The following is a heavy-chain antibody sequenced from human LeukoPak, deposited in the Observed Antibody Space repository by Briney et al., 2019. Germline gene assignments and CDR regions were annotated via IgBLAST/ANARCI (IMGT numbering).Heavy chain of an antibody. D-gene: IGHD2-2*01. CDR3: AREGCSSTSCYRINWFDP. J-gene: IGHJ5*02. V-gene: IGHV4-61*02. CDR2: IYTSGST. Sequence: SQTLSLTCTVSGGSISSGSYYWSWIRQPAGKGLEWIGRIYTSGSTNYNPSLKSRVTIAVDPSKNQFSLKLSSVTAADTAVYYCAREGCSSTSCYRINWFDPWGQGTLVTVSS. CDR1: GGSISSGSYY.